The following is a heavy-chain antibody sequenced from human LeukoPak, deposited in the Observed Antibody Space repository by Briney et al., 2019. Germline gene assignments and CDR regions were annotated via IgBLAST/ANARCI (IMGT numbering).Heavy chain of an antibody. CDR1: GGSFSGYY. V-gene: IGHV4-34*01. Sequence: SETLSLTCAVYGGSFSGYYWSWIRQPPGKGLEWIGEINHSGSTNYNPSLKSRVTMSVDTSKDQFSLKLSSVTAADTAVYYCARDSGTTGEVKFDPWGQGTLVTVSS. CDR2: INHSGST. D-gene: IGHD3-10*01. CDR3: ARDSGTTGEVKFDP. J-gene: IGHJ5*02.